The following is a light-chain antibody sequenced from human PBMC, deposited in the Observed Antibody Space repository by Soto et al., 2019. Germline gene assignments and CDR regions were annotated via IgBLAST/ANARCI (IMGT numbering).Light chain of an antibody. CDR3: QQYYSTPAIT. Sequence: DILMTQSPDSLAVSLGDRATINFKSSHSFLSSSNNKNYLAWYQQKPGQPPKLLIYWASTRESGVPDRFSGSGSGTDFTLTIGNLQAEDVAVYYCQQYYSTPAITFGQGTRLEIK. J-gene: IGKJ5*01. V-gene: IGKV4-1*01. CDR1: HSFLSSSNNKNY. CDR2: WAS.